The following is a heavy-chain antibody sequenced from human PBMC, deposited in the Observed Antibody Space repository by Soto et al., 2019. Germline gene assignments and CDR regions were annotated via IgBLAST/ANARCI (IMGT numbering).Heavy chain of an antibody. J-gene: IGHJ4*02. V-gene: IGHV3-23*01. CDR3: AKMAYFGDPPGGDS. D-gene: IGHD3-10*01. CDR1: GFTFSSSA. CDR2: ISKRGDAT. Sequence: EVQLLESGGALVQPGGSLRLSCTASGFTFSSSAMAWARQAPGEGLEWLSCISKRGDATFYADSVKGRFTISRDNPKNTLYLQMNSLGADDTAVYHCAKMAYFGDPPGGDSWGQGTLVTVSS.